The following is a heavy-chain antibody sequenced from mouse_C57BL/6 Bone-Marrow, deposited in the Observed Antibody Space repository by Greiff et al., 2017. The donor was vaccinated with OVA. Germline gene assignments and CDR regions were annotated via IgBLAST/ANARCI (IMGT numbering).Heavy chain of an antibody. V-gene: IGHV1-61*01. CDR2: IYPSDSET. CDR1: GYTFTSYW. D-gene: IGHD2-14*01. J-gene: IGHJ2*01. CDR3: ARLGTLYFDY. Sequence: QVQLQQPGAELVRPRSSVKLSCKASGYTFTSYWMDWVKQRPGQGLEWIGNIYPSDSETHYNQKFKDKATLTVDKSSSTAYMQLSSLTSEDSAVYYCARLGTLYFDYWGQGTTLTVSS.